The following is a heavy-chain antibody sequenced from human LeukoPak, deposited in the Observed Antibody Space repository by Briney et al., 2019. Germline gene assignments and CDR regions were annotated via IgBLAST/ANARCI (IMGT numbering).Heavy chain of an antibody. D-gene: IGHD3-10*01. CDR2: MYTLGNT. CDR3: ARDVSDLSGSYYNPDY. Sequence: GGSLRLSCAGTGFSVSTNYMSLVRQAPGKGLQWFSVMYTLGNTYYADSVKGRFTISRDNSKKTLYLQMNSLRAEDTAVYYCARDVSDLSGSYYNPDYWGQGTLVTVSS. CDR1: GFSVSTNY. V-gene: IGHV3-66*01. J-gene: IGHJ4*02.